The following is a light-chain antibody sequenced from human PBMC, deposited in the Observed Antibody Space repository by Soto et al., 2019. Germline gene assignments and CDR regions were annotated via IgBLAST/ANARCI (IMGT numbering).Light chain of an antibody. V-gene: IGKV1-6*01. J-gene: IGKJ1*01. Sequence: ALQMTQSPSSLSASVGDRVTITCRASQGIRNDLGWYQQKPGKAPKLLIYAASSLQSGVPSRFSGSGSGTDFTLTISSLQPEDFATYYCLQDYNYPPFGQGTKGEIK. CDR1: QGIRND. CDR2: AAS. CDR3: LQDYNYPP.